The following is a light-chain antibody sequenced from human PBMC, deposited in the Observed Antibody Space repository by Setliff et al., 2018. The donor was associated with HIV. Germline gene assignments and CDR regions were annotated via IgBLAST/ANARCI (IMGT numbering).Light chain of an antibody. J-gene: IGLJ1*01. V-gene: IGLV2-11*01. CDR3: CSSAGTYTSFFV. CDR1: SSDAGDYNF. Sequence: QSALTQPRSVSGSPGQLVTIACTGTSSDAGDYNFVSWYQLHPGKAPKLIIYDVTKRPSGVPDRFSGSKSANAASLTISGLQAEDEADYYCCSSAGTYTSFFVFGTGTKVTVL. CDR2: DVT.